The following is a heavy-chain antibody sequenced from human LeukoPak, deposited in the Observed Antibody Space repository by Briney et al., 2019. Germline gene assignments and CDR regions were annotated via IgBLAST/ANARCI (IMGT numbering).Heavy chain of an antibody. CDR2: ISSSGSTI. D-gene: IGHD3-3*01. Sequence: PGGSLRLSCAASGFTFSDYYMSWIRQAPGKGLEWVSYISSSGSTIYYADSVKGRFTISRDNAKNSLYLQMNSLRAEDTAVYYCASLSWSGYFHYYYYYMDVWGKGTTVTVSS. J-gene: IGHJ6*03. CDR3: ASLSWSGYFHYYYYYMDV. CDR1: GFTFSDYY. V-gene: IGHV3-11*04.